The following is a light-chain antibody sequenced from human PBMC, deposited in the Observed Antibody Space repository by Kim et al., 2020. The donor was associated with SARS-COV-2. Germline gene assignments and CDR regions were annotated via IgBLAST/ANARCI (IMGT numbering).Light chain of an antibody. CDR2: DAS. CDR3: QQSNTFPYT. J-gene: IGKJ2*01. CDR1: QDIKKW. Sequence: SGSVGDRVTITCRASQDIKKWLAWYQQKPGTAPKLLIYDASTLQSGVPSRFSGSGSGTDFTLSMSSLQPEDFATYYCQQSNTFPYTFGQGTKLEI. V-gene: IGKV1D-12*01.